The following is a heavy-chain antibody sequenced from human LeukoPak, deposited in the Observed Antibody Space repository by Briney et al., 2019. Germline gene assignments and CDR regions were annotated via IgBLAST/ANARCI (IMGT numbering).Heavy chain of an antibody. D-gene: IGHD6-19*01. V-gene: IGHV3-23*01. CDR1: GFTFSSYA. J-gene: IGHJ4*02. CDR2: ISGSGGST. Sequence: PGGSLRLSCAASGFTFSSYAMSWVRQAPGKGLEWVSAISGSGGSTYYADSVKGRFTISRDNSKNTLYLQMNSLRAEDTAVYYCAKDFGGYSSGFGFDYWGQGTLVTVSS. CDR3: AKDFGGYSSGFGFDY.